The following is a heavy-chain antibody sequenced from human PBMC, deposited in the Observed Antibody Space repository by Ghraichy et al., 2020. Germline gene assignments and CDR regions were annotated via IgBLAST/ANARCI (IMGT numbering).Heavy chain of an antibody. CDR3: ARDRASGGWDY. CDR2: IKQDGSEK. Sequence: GGSLRLSCAASGFTFSNYWMSWVRQAPGKGLEWVANIKQDGSEKYYVDSVKGRFTISRDNAKNSLYLQMNSLRAEDTAVYYCARDRASGGWDYWGQGTLVTVSS. J-gene: IGHJ4*02. D-gene: IGHD1-26*01. CDR1: GFTFSNYW. V-gene: IGHV3-7*01.